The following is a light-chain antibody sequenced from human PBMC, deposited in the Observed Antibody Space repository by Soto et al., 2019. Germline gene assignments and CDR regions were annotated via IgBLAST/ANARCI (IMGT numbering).Light chain of an antibody. J-gene: IGKJ3*01. CDR2: GAS. V-gene: IGKV3-15*01. CDR3: QQYNKWPPAFT. CDR1: QSVNSN. Sequence: EIVMTQSPATLSVSPGERATLSCRASQSVNSNLAWYQQKPGQAPRLLIYGASTRATGVPARFSGSGSGTEFTLTISSLQSEDFAVYYCQQYNKWPPAFTFGPGTKVDFK.